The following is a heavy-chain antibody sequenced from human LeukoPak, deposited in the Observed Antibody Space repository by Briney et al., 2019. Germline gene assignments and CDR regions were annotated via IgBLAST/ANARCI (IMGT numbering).Heavy chain of an antibody. D-gene: IGHD3-10*01. J-gene: IGHJ5*02. Sequence: ASVKVSCKASGYTFNGYFIHWVRQAPGQGLELMGRINPNSGGTNYAQKFQGRVTMTRDTSISTAYMELSRLKSDDTAVYYCARDYYGSTNWFDPRGQGTLVTVSS. CDR3: ARDYYGSTNWFDP. V-gene: IGHV1-2*06. CDR2: INPNSGGT. CDR1: GYTFNGYF.